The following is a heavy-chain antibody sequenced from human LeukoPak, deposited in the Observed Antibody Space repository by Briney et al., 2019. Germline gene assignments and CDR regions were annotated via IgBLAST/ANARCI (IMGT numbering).Heavy chain of an antibody. Sequence: GGSLRLSCAASRFTFSSYSMNWVRQAPGKGLEWVSYISSSSSTIYYADSVKGRFTISRDNAKNSLYLQMNSLRAEDTAVYYCARDTIAAFGFSDYWGQGTLVTVSS. CDR1: RFTFSSYS. V-gene: IGHV3-48*01. CDR2: ISSSSSTI. D-gene: IGHD6-6*01. J-gene: IGHJ4*02. CDR3: ARDTIAAFGFSDY.